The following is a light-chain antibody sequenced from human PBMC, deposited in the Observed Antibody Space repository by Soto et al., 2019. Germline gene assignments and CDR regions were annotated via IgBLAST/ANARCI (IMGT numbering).Light chain of an antibody. V-gene: IGKV3-15*01. CDR2: GAS. Sequence: EIVMTQSPATLSVSPGERVTLSCRASESVTTNLAWYQQKPGQAPRLVIYGASLTATGIPARFSASGSGTDFTLTVNSLQSEDVAVYYCQQYNHWPSWTFGQGTRVEI. CDR3: QQYNHWPSWT. J-gene: IGKJ1*01. CDR1: ESVTTN.